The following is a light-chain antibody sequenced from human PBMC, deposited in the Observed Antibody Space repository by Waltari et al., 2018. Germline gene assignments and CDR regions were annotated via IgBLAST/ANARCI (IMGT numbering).Light chain of an antibody. CDR3: SSYAGSNWV. CDR1: SSDVGGYNY. Sequence: QSALTQPPSASGSPGQSVTISCTGTSSDVGGYNYVSWYQQHPGKAPKLTIYEVTRRPSGVPDRFSGSKSGNTASLTVSGLQAEDEADYYCSSYAGSNWVFGGGTKLTVL. CDR2: EVT. V-gene: IGLV2-8*01. J-gene: IGLJ3*02.